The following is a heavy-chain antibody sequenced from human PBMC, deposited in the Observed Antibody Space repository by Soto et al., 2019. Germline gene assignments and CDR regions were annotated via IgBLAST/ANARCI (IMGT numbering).Heavy chain of an antibody. CDR2: IYYSGST. CDR3: ARDGGELGMGAFDI. CDR1: GGSISSYY. J-gene: IGHJ3*02. Sequence: SETLSLTCTVSGGSISSYYWSWIRQPPGKGLEWIGYIYYSGSTNYNPSLKSRVTISVDTSKNQFSLKLSSVTAADTAVYYCARDGGELGMGAFDIWGQGTMVTVSS. D-gene: IGHD7-27*01. V-gene: IGHV4-59*01.